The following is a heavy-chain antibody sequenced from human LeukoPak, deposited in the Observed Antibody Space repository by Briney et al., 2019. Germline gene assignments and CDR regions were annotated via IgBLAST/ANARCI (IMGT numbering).Heavy chain of an antibody. V-gene: IGHV3-30*04. CDR1: GFTFSSYA. J-gene: IGHJ4*02. CDR3: AKEGKTRNWNYYQAKAVY. Sequence: GGSLRLSCAASGFTFSSYAMHWVRQAPGKGLEWVAVISYDGSHKYYAESVKGRFTISRDNSKNTLFLQMNSLRAEDTAVYYCAKEGKTRNWNYYQAKAVYWGQGTLVTVSS. D-gene: IGHD1-7*01. CDR2: ISYDGSHK.